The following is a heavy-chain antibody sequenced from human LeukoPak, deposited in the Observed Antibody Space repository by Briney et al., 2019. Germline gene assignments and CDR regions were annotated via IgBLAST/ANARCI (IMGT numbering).Heavy chain of an antibody. CDR3: AKDSGYCSGGSCSHYYYYYMDV. CDR2: IWYDGSNK. CDR1: GFTFSGYG. J-gene: IGHJ6*03. Sequence: GGSLRLSCAASGFTFSGYGMHWVRQAPGKGLEWVAVIWYDGSNKYYADSVKGRFTISRDNSKNTLYLQMNSLRAEDTAVYYCAKDSGYCSGGSCSHYYYYYMDVWGKGTTVTVSS. V-gene: IGHV3-33*06. D-gene: IGHD2-15*01.